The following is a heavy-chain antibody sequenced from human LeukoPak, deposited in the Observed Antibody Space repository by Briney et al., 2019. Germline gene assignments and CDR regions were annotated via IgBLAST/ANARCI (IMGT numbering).Heavy chain of an antibody. CDR2: IYTSGST. CDR1: GGSISSGTYY. CDR3: ARSGTVTQGDY. Sequence: SETLSLTCTVSGGSISSGTYYWSWIRQPAGKGLEWIGRIYTSGSTNYNPSLKSRVTISVDTSKNQFSLKLSSVPAADTAVYYCARSGTVTQGDYWGQGTLVTVSS. V-gene: IGHV4-61*02. D-gene: IGHD4-17*01. J-gene: IGHJ4*02.